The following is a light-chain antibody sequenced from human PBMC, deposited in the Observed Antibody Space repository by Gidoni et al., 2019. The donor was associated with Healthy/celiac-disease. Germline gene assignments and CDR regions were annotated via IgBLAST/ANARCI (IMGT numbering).Light chain of an antibody. Sequence: SYELTQPPSVSVSQGQTASITCSGDKLGDKYSCWYQQKPGQSPVLVIYPDSKRPSGIPERFSGSNSGNTATLTISGTQAMDEADYYCQAWDSSTWVFGGGTKLTVL. J-gene: IGLJ3*02. CDR2: PDS. CDR1: KLGDKY. V-gene: IGLV3-1*01. CDR3: QAWDSSTWV.